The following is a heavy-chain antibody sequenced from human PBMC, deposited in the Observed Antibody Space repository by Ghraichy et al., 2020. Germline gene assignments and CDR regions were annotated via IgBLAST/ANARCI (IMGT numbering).Heavy chain of an antibody. CDR1: GFTFSSYG. J-gene: IGHJ2*01. CDR2: IWYDGGNK. V-gene: IGHV3-33*01. CDR3: ARGGYCSGGSCLWYFDL. Sequence: GGSLRLSCAASGFTFSSYGMHWVRQAPGKGLEWVAVIWYDGGNKYYADSVKGRFTISRDNSKNTLYLQMNSLRVEDTAVYYCARGGYCSGGSCLWYFDLWGRGTLVTVSS. D-gene: IGHD2-15*01.